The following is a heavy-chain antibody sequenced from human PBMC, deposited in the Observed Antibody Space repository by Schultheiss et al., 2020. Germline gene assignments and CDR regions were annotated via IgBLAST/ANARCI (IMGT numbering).Heavy chain of an antibody. CDR2: ISGYNGKT. D-gene: IGHD4-17*01. V-gene: IGHV1-18*01. CDR3: ARAPRGTTWIYYFDY. CDR1: GYRFASYG. J-gene: IGHJ4*02. Sequence: ASVKVSCKPSGYRFASYGISWVRQAPGQGLEWMGWISGYNGKTNYAQKYQGRVNLTTDTSTSTAYLELRSLRSDDTAVYYCARAPRGTTWIYYFDYWGQGYLGTVSS.